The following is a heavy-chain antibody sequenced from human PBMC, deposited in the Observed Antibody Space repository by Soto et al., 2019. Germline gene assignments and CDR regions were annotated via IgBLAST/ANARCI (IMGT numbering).Heavy chain of an antibody. CDR3: AREREYSESSGQRDAFDI. CDR2: ISGYNGNT. CDR1: GYTFTSYG. D-gene: IGHD3-22*01. Sequence: QVQLVQSGAEVKKPGASVKVSCKASGYTFTSYGISWVRQAPGQGLEWMGWISGYNGNTNYAQKFQGRVTMTTDTSTSTAYMELRSLRSDDTAVYYCAREREYSESSGQRDAFDIWGQGTMVTVSS. J-gene: IGHJ3*02. V-gene: IGHV1-18*01.